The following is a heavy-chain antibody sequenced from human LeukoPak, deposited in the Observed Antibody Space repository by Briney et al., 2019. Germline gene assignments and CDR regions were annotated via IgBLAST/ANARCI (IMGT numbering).Heavy chain of an antibody. CDR3: ARDPGDSSGYYYYNWFDP. CDR2: INPNSGGT. Sequence: AASVKVSCKASGYTFTGYYMHWVRQAPGQGLEWMGWINPNSGGTNYAQKFQGRVTMTRDTSISTAYMELSRLRSDDTAVYYCARDPGDSSGYYYYNWFDPWGQGTLVTVSS. D-gene: IGHD3-22*01. J-gene: IGHJ5*02. CDR1: GYTFTGYY. V-gene: IGHV1-2*02.